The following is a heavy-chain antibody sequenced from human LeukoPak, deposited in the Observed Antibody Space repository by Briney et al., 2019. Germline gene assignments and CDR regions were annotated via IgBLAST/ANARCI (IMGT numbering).Heavy chain of an antibody. CDR2: ISTSGSYI. Sequence: GGSLRLSCEASGFTLSNYEMIWVRQAPGKGLEWVSHISTSGSYIYYADSVKGRFTISRDNAKNSLYLQMNSLRAEDTAVYYCTRRYFDWLLGYYYYMDVWGKGTTVTVSS. J-gene: IGHJ6*03. CDR3: TRRYFDWLLGYYYYMDV. V-gene: IGHV3-48*03. D-gene: IGHD3-9*01. CDR1: GFTLSNYE.